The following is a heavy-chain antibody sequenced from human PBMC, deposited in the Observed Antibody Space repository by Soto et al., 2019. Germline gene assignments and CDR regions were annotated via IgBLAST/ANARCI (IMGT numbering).Heavy chain of an antibody. CDR1: GYTFTSYG. CDR2: ISAYNGNT. Sequence: PSVKVSCKASGYTFTSYGISWVRQAPGQGLEWMGWISAYNGNTNYAQKLQGRVTMTTDTSTSTAYMELRSLRSDDTAVYYCARRFLEWTPYYFDCWGPGTLVTVSS. V-gene: IGHV1-18*01. D-gene: IGHD3-3*01. CDR3: ARRFLEWTPYYFDC. J-gene: IGHJ4*02.